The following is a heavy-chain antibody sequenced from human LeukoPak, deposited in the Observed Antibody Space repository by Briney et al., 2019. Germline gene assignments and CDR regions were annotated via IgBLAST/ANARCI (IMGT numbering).Heavy chain of an antibody. CDR1: GGSISSSSYY. CDR2: IYYSGST. D-gene: IGHD4-23*01. J-gene: IGHJ4*02. CDR3: ARDQDDYGGNTNIFDY. Sequence: PETLSLTCTVSGGSISSSSYYWGWIRQPPGKGLEWIGSIYYSGSTYYNPSLKSRVTISVDTSKNQFSLKLSSVTAADTAVYYCARDQDDYGGNTNIFDYWGQGTLVTVSS. V-gene: IGHV4-39*07.